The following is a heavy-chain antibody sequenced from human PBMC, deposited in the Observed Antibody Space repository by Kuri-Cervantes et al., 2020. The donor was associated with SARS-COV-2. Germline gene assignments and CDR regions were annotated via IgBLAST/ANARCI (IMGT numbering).Heavy chain of an antibody. CDR3: ARGVGREMLDRASFDY. V-gene: IGHV1-46*01. D-gene: IGHD5-24*01. J-gene: IGHJ4*02. CDR1: GYTFSSYH. Sequence: ASVKVSCKASGYTFSSYHMHWVRQAPGQGLEWMGIIYPSGGSTSYPQKFQGRVSMTSDASTTTVYMELSSLRSEDTAVYYRARGVGREMLDRASFDYWGQGTLVTVSS. CDR2: IYPSGGST.